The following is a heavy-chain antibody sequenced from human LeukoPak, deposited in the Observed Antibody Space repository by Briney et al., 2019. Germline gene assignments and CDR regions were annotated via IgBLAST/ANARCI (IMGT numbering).Heavy chain of an antibody. D-gene: IGHD3-10*01. CDR1: GFTFSSYA. CDR3: ARELLWHAFDI. J-gene: IGHJ3*02. CDR2: ISYDGSNK. Sequence: GGSLRLSCAASGFTFSSYAMHWVRQAPGKGLEWVAVISYDGSNKYYADSVKGRFTISRDNSKNTLYLQMNSLRAEDTAVYYCARELLWHAFDIWGQGTMVTVSS. V-gene: IGHV3-30-3*01.